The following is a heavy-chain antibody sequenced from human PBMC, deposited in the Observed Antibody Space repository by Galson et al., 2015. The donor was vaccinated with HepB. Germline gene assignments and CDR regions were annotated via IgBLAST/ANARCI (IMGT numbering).Heavy chain of an antibody. CDR3: ARRRKDYAFDI. CDR1: GGTFSSYA. V-gene: IGHV1-69*04. Sequence: SVKVSCKASGGTFSSYAISWVRQAPGQGLEWMGRIIPILGIANYAQKFQGRVTITADKSTSTAYMELSSLRSEDTAVYYCARRRKDYAFDIWGQGTMVTVSS. J-gene: IGHJ3*02. CDR2: IIPILGIA.